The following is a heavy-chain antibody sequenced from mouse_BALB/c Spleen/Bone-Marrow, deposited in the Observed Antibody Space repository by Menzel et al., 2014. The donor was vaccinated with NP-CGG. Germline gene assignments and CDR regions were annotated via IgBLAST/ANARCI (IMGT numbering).Heavy chain of an antibody. CDR1: GFTFSNFG. V-gene: IGHV5-17*02. CDR3: SRGEDYDGYAMDY. CDR2: ISGGSSSI. D-gene: IGHD2-4*01. J-gene: IGHJ4*01. Sequence: EVMLVESGGGLVQPGGSRKLSCAASGFTFSNFGMHWVRQAPEKGLEWVAYISGGSSSIYYGDTVKGRFTISRDNPKNTLFLQMTSLRSEDTAMYFCSRGEDYDGYAMDYWGQGASITVSS.